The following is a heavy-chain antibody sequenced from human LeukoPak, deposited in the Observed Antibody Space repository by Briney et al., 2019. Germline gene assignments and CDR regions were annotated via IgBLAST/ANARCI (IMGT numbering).Heavy chain of an antibody. J-gene: IGHJ4*02. Sequence: SETLSLTCAVYGGSFSGYYWSWIRQPPGKGLEWIGEINHSGSTNYNPSLKSRVTISVDTSKNQFSLKLSSVTAADTAVYYCARRGYSGYDWYSSGWYFDYWGQGTLVTVSS. D-gene: IGHD5-12*01. V-gene: IGHV4-34*01. CDR3: ARRGYSGYDWYSSGWYFDY. CDR1: GGSFSGYY. CDR2: INHSGST.